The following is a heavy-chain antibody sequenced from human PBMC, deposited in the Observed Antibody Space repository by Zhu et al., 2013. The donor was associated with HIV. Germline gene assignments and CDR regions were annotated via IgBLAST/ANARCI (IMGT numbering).Heavy chain of an antibody. V-gene: IGHV1-18*01. CDR2: SALTMVNT. CDR3: AREGPWEVGAMTGY. D-gene: IGHD1-26*01. Sequence: QVQLVQSGAEVKKPGASVKVSCKALVTPLPAMVSAGCDRPLDKGLSGWDGSALTMVNTNYAQKLQGRVTMTTDTSTSTAYMELRSLRSDDTAVYYCAREGPWEVGAMTGYWGQGTLVTVSS. J-gene: IGHJ4*02. CDR1: VTPLPAMV.